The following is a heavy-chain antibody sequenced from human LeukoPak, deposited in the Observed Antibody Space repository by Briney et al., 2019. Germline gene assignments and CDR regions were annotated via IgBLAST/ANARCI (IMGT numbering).Heavy chain of an antibody. CDR3: ASEGNYDSSGYSRYNYYYMDV. D-gene: IGHD3-22*01. CDR1: GGTFSSYS. CDR2: TIPAFGQA. V-gene: IGHV1-69*05. Sequence: SVKVSCKGSGGTFSSYSISWVRQAPGQGLEWMGGTIPAFGQAHYAQKFQGRVTFTTDESTTTAYMELRSPRSEDTAVYYCASEGNYDSSGYSRYNYYYMDVWGKGTAVTVSS. J-gene: IGHJ6*03.